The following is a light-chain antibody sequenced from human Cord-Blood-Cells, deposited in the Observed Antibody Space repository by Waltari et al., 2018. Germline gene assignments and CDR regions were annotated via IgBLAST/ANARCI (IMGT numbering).Light chain of an antibody. J-gene: IGLJ1*01. CDR1: SSDVGGYNY. V-gene: IGLV2-14*01. Sequence: QSALTQPASVSGSPGQSITISCTRTSSDVGGYNYVSWYQQHPGKPPKLMIYEVSNRSSGVSNRFSGSKSGNTASLTISGLQAEDEADYYCSSYTSSSTYVFGTGTKVTAL. CDR2: EVS. CDR3: SSYTSSSTYV.